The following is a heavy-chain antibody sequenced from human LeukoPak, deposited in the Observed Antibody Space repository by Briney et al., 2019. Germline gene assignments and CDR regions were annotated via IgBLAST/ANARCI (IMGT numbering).Heavy chain of an antibody. V-gene: IGHV1-2*02. CDR2: INPNSGGT. D-gene: IGHD4-17*01. J-gene: IGHJ5*02. CDR1: GYTFAGYY. CDR3: ARDYSPATVTTRAVNWFDP. Sequence: ASVKVSCKASGYTFAGYYMHWVRQAPGQGLEWMGWINPNSGGTNYAQKFQGRVTMTRDTSISTAYMELSRLRSDDTAVYYCARDYSPATVTTRAVNWFDPWGQGTLVTVSS.